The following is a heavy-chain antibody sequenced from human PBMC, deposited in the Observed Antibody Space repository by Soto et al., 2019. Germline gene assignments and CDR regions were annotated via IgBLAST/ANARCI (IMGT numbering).Heavy chain of an antibody. CDR1: GFTFSSYD. CDR3: ARGGTGTIDY. J-gene: IGHJ4*02. CDR2: ISDSAGST. D-gene: IGHD1-1*01. Sequence: EVQLLESGGGLVQPGGSLRLSCAASGFTFSSYDMSWVRQAPGKGLEWVSAISDSAGSTYYADSVRGRFTISRDNSKKMLYLQMNSLGAEDTAGDYCARGGTGTIDYWGQGTLVTVSS. V-gene: IGHV3-23*01.